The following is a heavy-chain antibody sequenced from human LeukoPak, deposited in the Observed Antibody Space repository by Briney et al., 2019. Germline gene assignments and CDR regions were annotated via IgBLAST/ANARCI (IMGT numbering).Heavy chain of an antibody. V-gene: IGHV4-34*01. J-gene: IGHJ3*02. D-gene: IGHD4-17*01. CDR3: ARGPTVIGAFDI. Sequence: SETLSLTCAVYGGSFSGYYWSWIRQPPGKGLEWIGEINHSGSTNHNPSLKSRVTIPVDTSKNQFSLKLSSVTAADTAVYYCARGPTVIGAFDIWGQGTMVTVSS. CDR1: GGSFSGYY. CDR2: INHSGST.